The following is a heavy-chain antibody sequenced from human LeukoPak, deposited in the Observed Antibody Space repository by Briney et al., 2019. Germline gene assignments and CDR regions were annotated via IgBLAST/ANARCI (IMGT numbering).Heavy chain of an antibody. CDR1: GGSFSGYY. V-gene: IGHV4-34*01. J-gene: IGHJ4*02. CDR3: ARVAVAAPFFDY. Sequence: SETLSLTRAVYGGSFSGYYWSWIRQPPGKGLEWIGEINHSGSTNYNPSLKSRVTISVDTSKNQFSLKLSSVTAADTAVCYCARVAVAAPFFDYWGQGTLVTVSS. D-gene: IGHD6-19*01. CDR2: INHSGST.